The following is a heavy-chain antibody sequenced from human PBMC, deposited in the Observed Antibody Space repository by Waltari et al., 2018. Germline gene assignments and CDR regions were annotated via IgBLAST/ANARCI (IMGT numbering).Heavy chain of an antibody. V-gene: IGHV4-61*01. J-gene: IGHJ4*02. CDR3: AREAVGAPFYFDY. CDR1: GGSVSSGSYY. Sequence: QVQLQESGPGLVKPSETLSLTCTVSGGSVSSGSYYWSWIRQPPGKGLEWIGYIYYCGGTNNNPAHKSRVTISVDTSKNQFALKLSSVTAADTAVYYWAREAVGAPFYFDYWGQGTLVTVSS. CDR2: IYYCGGT. D-gene: IGHD1-26*01.